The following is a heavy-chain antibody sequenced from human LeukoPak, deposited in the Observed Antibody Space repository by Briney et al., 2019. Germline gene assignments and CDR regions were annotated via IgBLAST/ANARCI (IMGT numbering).Heavy chain of an antibody. J-gene: IGHJ6*02. D-gene: IGHD6-13*01. CDR2: IWYDGSKK. V-gene: IGHV3-33*01. CDR1: GLTFIGSYD. Sequence: PGGSLRLSCAAPGLTFIGSYDMRWVRQAPGKGLEWVAVIWYDGSKKYYADSVKGRFTISRDNSKKTLYLQMNSLRAEDTAVYYCAGYNGMDVWGQGTTVTVSS. CDR3: AGYNGMDV.